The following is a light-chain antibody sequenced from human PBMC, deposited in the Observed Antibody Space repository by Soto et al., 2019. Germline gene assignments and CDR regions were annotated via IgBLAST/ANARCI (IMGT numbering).Light chain of an antibody. J-gene: IGLJ3*02. CDR3: SSYTSRSTTYWV. CDR2: EVN. V-gene: IGLV2-14*01. Sequence: QSALTQPASVSGSPGQSITISCTETSSDVGGYKYVSWYQQHPGKAPKLMIYEVNKRPSGVSNRFSGSKSGNTASLTISGLQAEDEADYHCSSYTSRSTTYWVFGGGTKLTVL. CDR1: SSDVGGYKY.